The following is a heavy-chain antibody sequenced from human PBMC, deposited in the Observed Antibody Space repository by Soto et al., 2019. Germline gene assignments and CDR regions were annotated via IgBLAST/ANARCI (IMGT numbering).Heavy chain of an antibody. V-gene: IGHV3-23*01. CDR3: AKVVGDIVVVPAAPFDY. CDR1: GFTFSSYA. D-gene: IGHD2-2*01. Sequence: GGSLRLSCAASGFTFSSYAMSWVRPARGKGLEWVSAISGSGGSTYYADSVKGRFTISRDNSKNTLYLQMNSLRAEDTAVYYCAKVVGDIVVVPAAPFDYWGQGTLVTVSS. CDR2: ISGSGGST. J-gene: IGHJ4*02.